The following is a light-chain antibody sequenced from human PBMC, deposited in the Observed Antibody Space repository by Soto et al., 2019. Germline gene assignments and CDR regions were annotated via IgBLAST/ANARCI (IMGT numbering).Light chain of an antibody. Sequence: QSALTQPASVSGSPGQSITVSCIGTSSDVGGYNYVSWYQQHPGKAPKLMIHDVSDRPSGVSIRFSGSKSGNTASLTISGLQAEDGAYYYCSSYASSNTQVFGGGTKLTAL. CDR3: SSYASSNTQV. J-gene: IGLJ2*01. CDR2: DVS. CDR1: SSDVGGYNY. V-gene: IGLV2-14*01.